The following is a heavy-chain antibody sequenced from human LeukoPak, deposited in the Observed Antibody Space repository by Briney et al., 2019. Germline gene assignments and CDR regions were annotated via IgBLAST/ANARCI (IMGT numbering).Heavy chain of an antibody. Sequence: ASVKVSCKASGYTFTSYDINWVRQATGQGLEWMGWMNTKSGNTGYAQRFQGRITMTRDTSISTAYMELGSLRSEDTAVYYCARVTGSIDYWGQGTLVTVSS. CDR1: GYTFTSYD. J-gene: IGHJ4*02. CDR3: ARVTGSIDY. V-gene: IGHV1-8*01. CDR2: MNTKSGNT. D-gene: IGHD1-26*01.